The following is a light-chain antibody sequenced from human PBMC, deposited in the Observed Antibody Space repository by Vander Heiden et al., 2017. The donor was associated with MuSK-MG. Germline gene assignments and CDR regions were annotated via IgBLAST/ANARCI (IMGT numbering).Light chain of an antibody. CDR3: QTADMKSVV. J-gene: IGLJ2*01. Sequence: SSDLTQAPSVAVSPGHTATITCSGETLRHTLPSCYQQRAGQHPILVLYEGTKRPSGIPERYSGSNLGNTATLTIRGAQAMDEADYYCQTADMKSVVCGGGTKLTVL. CDR2: EGT. CDR1: TLRHTL. V-gene: IGLV3-1*01.